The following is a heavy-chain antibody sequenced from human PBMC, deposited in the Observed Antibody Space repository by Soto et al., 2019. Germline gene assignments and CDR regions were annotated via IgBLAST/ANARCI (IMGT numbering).Heavy chain of an antibody. CDR1: GGSLSGGTNY. CDR2: IYYSGST. CDR3: ARESGYDFWSGYSRGMDV. J-gene: IGHJ6*02. Sequence: SETLSLTCTVSGGSLSGGTNYWSWVRQSPGKEMEWIGYIYYSGSTNYNPSLKSRVTISVDTSKNQFSLKLSSVTAADTAVYYCARESGYDFWSGYSRGMDVWGQGTTVTVSS. V-gene: IGHV4-61*01. D-gene: IGHD3-3*01.